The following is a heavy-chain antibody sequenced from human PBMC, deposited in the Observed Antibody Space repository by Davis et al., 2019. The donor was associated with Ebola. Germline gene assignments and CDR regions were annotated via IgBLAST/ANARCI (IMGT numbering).Heavy chain of an antibody. D-gene: IGHD4-23*01. Sequence: MPSETLSLTCTVSGGSITNRSHFWGWIRQPPGKGLEWIGSLSYSANTYYNPSLKSRVTISVDTSKNQFSLKLSSVTAADTAVYYCARVISVVTQEWRFDPWGQGTLVTVSS. J-gene: IGHJ5*02. CDR2: LSYSANT. V-gene: IGHV4-39*07. CDR3: ARVISVVTQEWRFDP. CDR1: GGSITNRSHF.